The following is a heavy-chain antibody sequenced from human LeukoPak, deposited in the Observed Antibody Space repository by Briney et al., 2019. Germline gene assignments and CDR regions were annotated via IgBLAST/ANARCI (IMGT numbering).Heavy chain of an antibody. J-gene: IGHJ4*02. CDR1: GYTFTNFG. Sequence: ASVKVSCKTSGYTFTNFGLTWVRQAPGQGLEWMGCISADNGNTIFAQNLQDRLTMTTDTSTSTAYMELRSLRSDDTAVYYCARAPYYFDFWGQGTLVTVSS. V-gene: IGHV1-18*01. CDR2: ISADNGNT. CDR3: ARAPYYFDF.